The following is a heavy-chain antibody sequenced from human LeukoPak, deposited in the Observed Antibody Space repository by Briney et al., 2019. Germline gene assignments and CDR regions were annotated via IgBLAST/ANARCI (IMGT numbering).Heavy chain of an antibody. CDR2: IYWKGDAT. J-gene: IGHJ4*02. Sequence: PGGSLRLSCGASGFTFDDYGMSWVRQAPGQGLEWVSHIYWKGDATRYADSVKGRFTISRDNAKNSLYLQMDSLRVEDTAFYYLARGPPYFDNWGRGTLVTVSS. V-gene: IGHV3-20*04. CDR3: ARGPPYFDN. CDR1: GFTFDDYG.